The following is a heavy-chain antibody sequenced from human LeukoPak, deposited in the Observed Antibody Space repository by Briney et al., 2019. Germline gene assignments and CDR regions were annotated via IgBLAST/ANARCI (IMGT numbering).Heavy chain of an antibody. V-gene: IGHV3-23*01. CDR3: AVEYYDILTGYPSFDY. CDR1: GFTFSSYA. D-gene: IGHD3-9*01. Sequence: GGSLRLSCAASGFTFSSYAMSWVRQAPGKGLEWVPAISGSGGSTYYADSVKGRFTISRDNSKNTLYLQMNSLRAEDTAVYYCAVEYYDILTGYPSFDYWGQGTLVTVSS. J-gene: IGHJ4*02. CDR2: ISGSGGST.